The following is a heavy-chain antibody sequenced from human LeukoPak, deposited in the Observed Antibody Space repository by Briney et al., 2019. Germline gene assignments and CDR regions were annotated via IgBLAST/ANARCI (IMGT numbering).Heavy chain of an antibody. D-gene: IGHD6-19*01. CDR1: GGSISSYY. Sequence: SETLSLTCTVSGGSISSYYWSWIRQPPGEGLEWIGYIYCSGSTNYNPSLKSRVTISVDTSKNQFSLKLSSVTAADTAVYYCARSTLIAVAGDYWGQGTLVTVSS. J-gene: IGHJ4*02. CDR3: ARSTLIAVAGDY. CDR2: IYCSGST. V-gene: IGHV4-59*01.